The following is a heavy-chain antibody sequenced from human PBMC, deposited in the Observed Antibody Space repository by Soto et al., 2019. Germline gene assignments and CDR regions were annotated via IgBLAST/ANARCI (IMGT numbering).Heavy chain of an antibody. CDR2: IYNNGGK. Sequence: PSETLSLTCSVSGASIISYYWTWIRQPAGKGLEWIGRIYNNGGKSYNPSLKNRVDMSLDTSKNHFSLKLTSVTAADTAIYYCARGGTAAAAEGGYFDYWGQGTLVTVSS. D-gene: IGHD6-13*01. V-gene: IGHV4-4*07. CDR3: ARGGTAAAAEGGYFDY. CDR1: GASIISYY. J-gene: IGHJ4*02.